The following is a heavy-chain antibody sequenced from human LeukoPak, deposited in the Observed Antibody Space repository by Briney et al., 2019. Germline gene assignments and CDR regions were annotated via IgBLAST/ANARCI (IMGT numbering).Heavy chain of an antibody. CDR1: GYSFTSYW. V-gene: IGHV5-51*01. CDR2: IYPGDSDT. D-gene: IGHD3-10*01. J-gene: IGHJ4*02. CDR3: ARQITMVRGVIVYFDY. Sequence: GESLKISFKGSGYSFTSYWIGWVRQMPGKGLEWMGIIYPGDSDTRYSPSFQGQVTISADKSISTAYLQWSSLKASDTAMYYCARQITMVRGVIVYFDYWGQGTLVTVSS.